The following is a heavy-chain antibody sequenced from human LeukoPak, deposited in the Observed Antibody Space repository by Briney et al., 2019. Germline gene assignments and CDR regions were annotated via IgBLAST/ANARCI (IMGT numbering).Heavy chain of an antibody. CDR3: ARAGGYDLNWFDP. D-gene: IGHD5-12*01. Sequence: SVKVSCTASGGTFSSYAISWVRQAPGQGLEWMGGIIPIFGTANYAQKFQGRVTITTDESTSTAYMELSSLRSEDTAVYYCARAGGYDLNWFDPWGQGTLVTVSS. CDR2: IIPIFGTA. J-gene: IGHJ5*02. V-gene: IGHV1-69*05. CDR1: GGTFSSYA.